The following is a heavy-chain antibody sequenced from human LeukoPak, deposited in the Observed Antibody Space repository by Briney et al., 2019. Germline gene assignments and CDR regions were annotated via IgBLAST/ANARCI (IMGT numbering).Heavy chain of an antibody. CDR1: GVSISNSYYY. J-gene: IGHJ4*02. CDR2: IYYSGTT. D-gene: IGHD6-13*01. CDR3: ARETQGSSSWH. V-gene: IGHV4-39*01. Sequence: ASETLSLTCTVSGVSISNSYYYWGWTRQPPGEALEWIGSIYYSGTTYYKPSLKSRVTISVDTSKNQFSLRLSSVTAADTAVYYCARETQGSSSWHWGRGTLVIVSS.